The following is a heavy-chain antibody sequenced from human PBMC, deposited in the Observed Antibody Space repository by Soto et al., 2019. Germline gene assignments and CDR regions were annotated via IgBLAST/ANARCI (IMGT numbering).Heavy chain of an antibody. CDR1: GFTFSIYA. J-gene: IGHJ4*02. Sequence: GGSLRIACAASGFTFSIYAVSWVRHAPGKGLEWVSAISGSGGSTYYADSVKGRFTISRDNSKNTLYLQMNSLRAEDTAVYYCAKGRRTLNDYGSFDYWGQGTLVTVSS. CDR2: ISGSGGST. D-gene: IGHD4-17*01. CDR3: AKGRRTLNDYGSFDY. V-gene: IGHV3-23*01.